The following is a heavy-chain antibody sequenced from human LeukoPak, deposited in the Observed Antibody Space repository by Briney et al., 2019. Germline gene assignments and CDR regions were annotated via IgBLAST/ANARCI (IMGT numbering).Heavy chain of an antibody. D-gene: IGHD1-26*01. CDR2: IYHSGST. CDR1: GVSITTYY. Sequence: PSETLSLTCTVPGVSITTYYWSWIRQPPGKGLEWIGYIYHSGSTNYNPSLKSRVTISVDTSKNEFSLKLTSVTAADTAVYYCARREGEYLYYFDYWGQGTQVTVSS. V-gene: IGHV4-59*13. J-gene: IGHJ4*02. CDR3: ARREGEYLYYFDY.